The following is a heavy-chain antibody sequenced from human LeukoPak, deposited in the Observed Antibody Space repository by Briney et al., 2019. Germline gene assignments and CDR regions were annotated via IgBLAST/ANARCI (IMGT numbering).Heavy chain of an antibody. Sequence: GGSLRLSCAASGFTFSTSWMIWVRQAPGKGLEWVANIKQDGSEKYYVDSVKGRFTISRDNAKNSLYLQMNSLRAEDTAVYYYARDPLAIVGATGYWGQGTLVTVSS. CDR1: GFTFSTSW. D-gene: IGHD1-26*01. V-gene: IGHV3-7*01. CDR2: IKQDGSEK. CDR3: ARDPLAIVGATGY. J-gene: IGHJ4*02.